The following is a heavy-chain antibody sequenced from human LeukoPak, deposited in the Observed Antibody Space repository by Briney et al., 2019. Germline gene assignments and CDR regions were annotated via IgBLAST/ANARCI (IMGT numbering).Heavy chain of an antibody. CDR2: INHSGST. CDR1: GGSFSGYY. CDR3: ARGPKYSGYDYGYFDY. J-gene: IGHJ4*02. V-gene: IGHV4-34*01. Sequence: PSETLSLTCAVYGGSFSGYYWGWIRQPPGKGLEWIGEINHSGSTNYNPSLKSRVTISVDTSKNQFSLKLSSVTAADTAVYYCARGPKYSGYDYGYFDYWGQGTLVTVSS. D-gene: IGHD5-12*01.